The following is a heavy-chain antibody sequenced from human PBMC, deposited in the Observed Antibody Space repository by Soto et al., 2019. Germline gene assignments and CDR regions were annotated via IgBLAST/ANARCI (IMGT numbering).Heavy chain of an antibody. D-gene: IGHD3-22*01. J-gene: IGHJ5*02. CDR2: ISYDGSNK. CDR1: GFTFSSYG. CDR3: AKEAAVSGSSP. V-gene: IGHV3-30*18. Sequence: ESGGGVVQPGRSLRLSCAASGFTFSSYGMHWVRQAPGKGLEWVAVISYDGSNKYYADSVKGRFTISRDNSKNTLYLQMNSLRAEDTAVYYCAKEAAVSGSSPWGQGTLVTVSS.